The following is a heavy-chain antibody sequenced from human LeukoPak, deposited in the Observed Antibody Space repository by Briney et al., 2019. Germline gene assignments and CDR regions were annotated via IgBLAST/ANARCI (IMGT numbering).Heavy chain of an antibody. Sequence: SDTLSLPRTVSGGPIRSCDYYWSWIRQSPGKGLERIGYIYYSGSPYYNPSLKSRVTISVDTSKNQFSLKLSSVTAADTAVYYCANYDSSGSKNDAFDIWGQGTMVTVSS. J-gene: IGHJ3*02. V-gene: IGHV4-30-4*02. D-gene: IGHD3-22*01. CDR1: GGPIRSCDYY. CDR2: IYYSGSP. CDR3: ANYDSSGSKNDAFDI.